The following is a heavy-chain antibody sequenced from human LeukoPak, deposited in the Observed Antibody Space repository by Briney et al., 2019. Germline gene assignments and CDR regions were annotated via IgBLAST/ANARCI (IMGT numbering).Heavy chain of an antibody. J-gene: IGHJ4*02. Sequence: ASVKVSCKASGYTFTGYYMHWVRQAPGQGLEWMGWINPNSGGTNYAQKFQGRVTMTRDTSISTAYMELSRLRSDDTAVYYCARSYYYDSSGYYPFGYWGQGTLVTVSS. CDR2: INPNSGGT. D-gene: IGHD3-22*01. CDR3: ARSYYYDSSGYYPFGY. CDR1: GYTFTGYY. V-gene: IGHV1-2*02.